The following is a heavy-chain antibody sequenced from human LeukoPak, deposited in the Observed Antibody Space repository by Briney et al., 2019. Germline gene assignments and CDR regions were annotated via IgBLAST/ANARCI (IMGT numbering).Heavy chain of an antibody. V-gene: IGHV3-21*01. J-gene: IGHJ6*02. CDR1: GFTFSSYS. Sequence: GGSLRFSCAASGFTFSSYSMNGVRQAPGKGLEWVSSISSSSSYIYYADSVKGRFTISRDNAKNSLYLQMNSLRAEDTAAYYCARAWGEYSGYDYGYYYYGMDVWGQGTTVTVSS. CDR2: ISSSSSYI. D-gene: IGHD5-12*01. CDR3: ARAWGEYSGYDYGYYYYGMDV.